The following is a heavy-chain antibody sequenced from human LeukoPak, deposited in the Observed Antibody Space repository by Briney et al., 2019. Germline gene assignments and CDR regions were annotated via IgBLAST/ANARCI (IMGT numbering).Heavy chain of an antibody. J-gene: IGHJ4*02. CDR2: ISDNGGST. CDR3: AKDDLEAPFFDY. V-gene: IGHV3-23*01. Sequence: PGGSLRLSCAASGFAFNNYAMSWVRQAPGEGLEWVSTISDNGGSTYYADSVKGRFTISRDNSKNTLYLQMNSLRAEDTAVYYCAKDDLEAPFFDYWGQGTLVTVS. CDR1: GFAFNNYA.